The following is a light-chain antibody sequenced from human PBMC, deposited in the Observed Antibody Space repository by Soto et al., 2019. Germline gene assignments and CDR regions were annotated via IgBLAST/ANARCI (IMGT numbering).Light chain of an antibody. V-gene: IGKV1-6*02. CDR1: QGIRND. Sequence: AIQMTQSPSSLSAPVGDTVTITCRASQGIRNDLGWYQQKPGKGPELLIYAASSLQSGVPSRFSGSGSGTDFTLTISSLQPEDFATYYCLQDYSYPRTFGQGTKVEVK. CDR2: AAS. CDR3: LQDYSYPRT. J-gene: IGKJ1*01.